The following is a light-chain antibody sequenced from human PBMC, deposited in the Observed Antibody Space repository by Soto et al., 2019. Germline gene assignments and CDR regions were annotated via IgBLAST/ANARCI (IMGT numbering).Light chain of an antibody. Sequence: QSVLTQPPSVSGAPGQRVTISCTGSSSNIGAGYDVHWYQQLPGTAPKLLIYGNSNRPSGVPDRFSGSKSGTSASLAITGIQAEDEADYYCQAHDSSLSGWVFGGGTKVTVL. J-gene: IGLJ3*02. CDR3: QAHDSSLSGWV. V-gene: IGLV1-40*01. CDR1: SSNIGAGYD. CDR2: GNS.